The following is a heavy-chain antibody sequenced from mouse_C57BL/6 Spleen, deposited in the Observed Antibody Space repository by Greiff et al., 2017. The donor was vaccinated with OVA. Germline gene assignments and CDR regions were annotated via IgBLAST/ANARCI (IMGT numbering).Heavy chain of an antibody. Sequence: VQRVESGPELVKPGASVKISCKASGYAFSSSWMNWVKQRPGQGLEWIGRIYPGDGDTNYNGKFKGKATLTADKSSSTAYMQLSSLTSEDSAVYFCAGLGIYYGSSYEDFDYWGQGTTLTVSS. CDR1: GYAFSSSW. CDR3: AGLGIYYGSSYEDFDY. CDR2: IYPGDGDT. V-gene: IGHV1-82*01. J-gene: IGHJ2*01. D-gene: IGHD1-1*01.